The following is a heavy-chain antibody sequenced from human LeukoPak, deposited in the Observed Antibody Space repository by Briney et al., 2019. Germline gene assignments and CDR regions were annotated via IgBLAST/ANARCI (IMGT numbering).Heavy chain of an antibody. CDR2: ISAYNGNT. D-gene: IGHD3-22*01. Sequence: ASVKVSCKASGYTFTGYYMHWVRQAPGQGLEWMGWISAYNGNTNYAQKLQGGVTMTTDTSTSTAYMELRSLRSDDTAVYYCARDYYDSSGYRFDYWGQGTLVTVSS. J-gene: IGHJ4*02. V-gene: IGHV1-18*04. CDR1: GYTFTGYY. CDR3: ARDYYDSSGYRFDY.